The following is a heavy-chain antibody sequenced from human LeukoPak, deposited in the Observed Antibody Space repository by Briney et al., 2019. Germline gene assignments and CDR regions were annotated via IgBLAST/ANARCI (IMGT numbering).Heavy chain of an antibody. V-gene: IGHV3-23*01. CDR1: GFTFSSFG. Sequence: GGSLRLSCAASGFTFSSFGMSWVRQSPETGLEWVSVSGGSGGASHYAESVKGRFTISRDNSKNTLYLEMSRLRADDTAVYYCAKGKDFNGYYVDSWGQGTLVTVSS. J-gene: IGHJ4*02. CDR3: AKGKDFNGYYVDS. CDR2: SGGSGGAS. D-gene: IGHD3-3*01.